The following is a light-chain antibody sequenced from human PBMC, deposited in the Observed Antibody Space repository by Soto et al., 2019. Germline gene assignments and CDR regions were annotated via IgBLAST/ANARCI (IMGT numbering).Light chain of an antibody. CDR2: GAS. V-gene: IGKV3-15*01. CDR3: QQYNKWPLS. J-gene: IGKJ4*01. CDR1: QSVSSS. Sequence: EIVMTQSPATLSVSPGERATLSCWASQSVSSSLAWYQQKPGQAPRLLIYGASTRATGIPARFSGSGSGTVFTFNISGPQSEDLAVYFCQQYNKWPLSFGGGTKVEI.